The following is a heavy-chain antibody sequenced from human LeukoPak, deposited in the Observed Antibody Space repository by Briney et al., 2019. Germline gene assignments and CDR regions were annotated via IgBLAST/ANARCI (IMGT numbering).Heavy chain of an antibody. CDR1: GGSINGGSYY. V-gene: IGHV4-61*09. CDR3: ARDRNWGRGYFDL. D-gene: IGHD7-27*01. CDR2: IFTTGST. J-gene: IGHJ2*01. Sequence: KGSETLSLTCSVSGGSINGGSYYWSWIRQPAGKPLEWIGHIFTTGSTSYNPSLRTRVTISEDSSKDQFSLNLKSVTAADTAVYYCARDRNWGRGYFDLWGRGTLVIVSS.